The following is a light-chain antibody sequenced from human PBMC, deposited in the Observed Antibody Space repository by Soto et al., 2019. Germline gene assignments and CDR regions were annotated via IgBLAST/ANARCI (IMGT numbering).Light chain of an antibody. CDR1: QTIYSN. CDR3: QQYGSSPPT. V-gene: IGKV3-15*01. J-gene: IGKJ1*01. CDR2: RAS. Sequence: IVMTQSPATLSVSPGERATLTCRAGQTIYSNVAWYQQRPGQAPRLLIYRASTRATGVPARFSGSGSGTDFALTISRLEPEDFAVYYCQQYGSSPPTFGQGTKVDIK.